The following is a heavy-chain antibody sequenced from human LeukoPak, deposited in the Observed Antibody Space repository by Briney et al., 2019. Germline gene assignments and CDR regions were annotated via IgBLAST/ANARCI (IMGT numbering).Heavy chain of an antibody. CDR2: ISSSSSYI. J-gene: IGHJ6*03. CDR1: GFTFSSYS. CDR3: ARGVVPAAMHVHSNYYYYYMDV. V-gene: IGHV3-21*04. Sequence: TGGSLRLSCAASGFTFSSYSMNWVRQAPGKGLEWVSSISSSSSYIYYADSVKGRFTISRDNAKNSLYLQMNSLRAEDTALYYCARGVVPAAMHVHSNYYYYYMDVWGKGTTVTVSS. D-gene: IGHD2-2*01.